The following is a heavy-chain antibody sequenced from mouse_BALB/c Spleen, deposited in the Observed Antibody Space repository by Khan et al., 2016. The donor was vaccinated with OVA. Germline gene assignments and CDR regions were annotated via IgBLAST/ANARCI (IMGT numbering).Heavy chain of an antibody. CDR3: ASHLTGSFVD. V-gene: IGHV5-6*01. J-gene: IGHJ3*01. D-gene: IGHD4-1*01. Sequence: EVELVESGGDLVKPGGSLKLSCAASGFTFSSYSMSWVRQTPDKRLEWVTTISSVGDYTYYPDSVKGRFTISRDNAKNTLYLQMNSLKSEDTAMYYCASHLTGSFVDWGQGTLVTVSA. CDR1: GFTFSSYS. CDR2: ISSVGDYT.